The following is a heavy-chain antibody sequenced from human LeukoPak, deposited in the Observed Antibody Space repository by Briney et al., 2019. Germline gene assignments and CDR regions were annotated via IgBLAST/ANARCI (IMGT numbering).Heavy chain of an antibody. Sequence: SETLSLTCAVYGGSFSGYYWSWIRQPPGKGLEWIGEINHSGSTNYNPSLKSRVTISVDTSKNQFSLKLSSVTAADTAVYYCARGRDDFWSGYSYNWFDPWGQGTLVTVSS. CDR3: ARGRDDFWSGYSYNWFDP. V-gene: IGHV4-34*01. CDR2: INHSGST. D-gene: IGHD3-3*01. CDR1: GGSFSGYY. J-gene: IGHJ5*02.